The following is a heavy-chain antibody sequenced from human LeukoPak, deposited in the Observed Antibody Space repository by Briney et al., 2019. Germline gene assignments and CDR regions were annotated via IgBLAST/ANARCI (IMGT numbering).Heavy chain of an antibody. D-gene: IGHD1-26*01. CDR1: GGSISNYY. CDR2: IYHSGST. V-gene: IGHV4-38-2*02. CDR3: ARDIEIVGATRVLYSFDY. J-gene: IGHJ4*02. Sequence: SETLSLTCTVSGGSISNYYWGWIRQPPGKGLEWIGSIYHSGSTYYNPSLKSRVTISVDTSKNQFSLKLSSVTAADTAVYYCARDIEIVGATRVLYSFDYWGQGTLVTVSS.